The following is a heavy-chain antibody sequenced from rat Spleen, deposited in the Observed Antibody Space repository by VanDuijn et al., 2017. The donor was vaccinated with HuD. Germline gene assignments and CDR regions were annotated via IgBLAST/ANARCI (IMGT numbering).Heavy chain of an antibody. CDR2: ISFDGTST. CDR1: GFTFSNYY. Sequence: EVQLVESGGGLVQPGRSLKLSCAASGFTFSNYYMAWVRQAPTKGLEWVATISFDGTSTYYRDSVKGRFTISRDNKRTTLYLQMDSLRSEDTATYYCARRYDFDYWGQGVMVTVSS. J-gene: IGHJ2*01. V-gene: IGHV5-29*01. D-gene: IGHD1-11*01. CDR3: ARRYDFDY.